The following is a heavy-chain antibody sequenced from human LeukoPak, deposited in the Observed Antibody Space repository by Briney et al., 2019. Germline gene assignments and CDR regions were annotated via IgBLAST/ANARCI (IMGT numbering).Heavy chain of an antibody. Sequence: SETLSLTCAVYGGSFSGYSWSWIRQPPGKGLEWIGYIYHSGSTYYNPSLKSRVTISVDRSKNQFSLKLSSVTAADTAVYYCARVPTVGEYYFDYWGQGTLVTVSS. CDR2: IYHSGST. J-gene: IGHJ4*02. D-gene: IGHD4-23*01. V-gene: IGHV4-30-2*01. CDR1: GGSFSGYS. CDR3: ARVPTVGEYYFDY.